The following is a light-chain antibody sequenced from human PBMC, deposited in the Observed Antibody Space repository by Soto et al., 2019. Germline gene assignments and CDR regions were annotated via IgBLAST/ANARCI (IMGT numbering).Light chain of an antibody. CDR3: QQYKHYYS. CDR1: QSIDRW. Sequence: DIQLTQSPSTLSASVGDRVTITCRASQSIDRWLAWYQQKLGKAPELLIHDASSLESGVPSRFSGSGSGTEFTLTINSLQPDYFATYHCQQYKHYYSFGQGTKLEIK. CDR2: DAS. J-gene: IGKJ2*03. V-gene: IGKV1-5*01.